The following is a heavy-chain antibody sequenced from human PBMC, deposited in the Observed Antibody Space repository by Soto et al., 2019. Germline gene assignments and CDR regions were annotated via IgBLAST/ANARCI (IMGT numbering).Heavy chain of an antibody. CDR1: GFSISTIGVG. CDR3: AHVIASGYCSGGSCYERFDP. Sequence: GSVPTRVSPTHTLALTFSFSGFSISTIGVGVGWIRQPPGKALEWLALIYWDDDKRYSPSLKSRLTITKDTSKNQVVLTMTNMDPVDTATYYCAHVIASGYCSGGSCYERFDPWGQGPLVTVSS. CDR2: IYWDDDK. D-gene: IGHD2-15*01. V-gene: IGHV2-5*02. J-gene: IGHJ5*02.